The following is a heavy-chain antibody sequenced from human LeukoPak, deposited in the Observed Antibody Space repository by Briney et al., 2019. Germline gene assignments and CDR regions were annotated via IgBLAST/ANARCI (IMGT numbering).Heavy chain of an antibody. V-gene: IGHV3-23*01. CDR2: ISGSGGST. CDR3: AKVSGGGLYYDGMDV. D-gene: IGHD1-14*01. J-gene: IGHJ6*02. CDR1: GFTFSSYA. Sequence: GGSLRLSCVASGFTFSSYAMSWVRQAPGKGLEWVSAISGSGGSTYYADSVKGRFTISRDNSKNTLYLQMNSLRAEATAVYYCAKVSGGGLYYDGMDVWGQGTTVTVSS.